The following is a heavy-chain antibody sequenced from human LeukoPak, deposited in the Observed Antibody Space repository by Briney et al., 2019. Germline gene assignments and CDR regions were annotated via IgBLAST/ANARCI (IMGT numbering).Heavy chain of an antibody. CDR2: IKQDGSKK. CDR1: GFTFSNYW. J-gene: IGHJ4*02. CDR3: ARDWSSDFDY. D-gene: IGHD1-26*01. V-gene: IGHV3-7*01. Sequence: GGSLRLSCEASGFTFSNYWMSWVRQAPGKGLEWVANIKQDGSKKNYLGSVKGRFTISRDNAKNSLYLQMNSLRADDTAVYYCARDWSSDFDYWGQGTLVTVSS.